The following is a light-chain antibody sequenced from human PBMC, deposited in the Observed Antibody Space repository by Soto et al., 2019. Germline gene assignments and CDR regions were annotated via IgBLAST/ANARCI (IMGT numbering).Light chain of an antibody. CDR1: SEHSSYA. V-gene: IGLV4-69*01. Sequence: QLVLTQSPSASDSLGASVKFTCTLSSEHSSYAIAWHQQQPEKGPRYLMKLNSDGSHNKGDGIPDRFSGSSSGAERYLTISILQSEDEADYYCQTWGTGIVVFGGGTKLTVL. J-gene: IGLJ2*01. CDR3: QTWGTGIVV. CDR2: LNSDGSH.